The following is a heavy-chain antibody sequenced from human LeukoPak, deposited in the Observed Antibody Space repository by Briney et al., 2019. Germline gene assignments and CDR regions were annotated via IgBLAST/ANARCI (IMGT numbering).Heavy chain of an antibody. V-gene: IGHV4-39*07. D-gene: IGHD5-18*01. CDR1: GGSIRSYY. J-gene: IGHJ4*02. CDR2: IYYSGST. Sequence: SETLSLTCSVSGGSIRSYYWSWIRQPPGKGLEWIGSIYYSGSTYYNPSLKSRITISVDTSKNQFSLKLSSVTAADTAVYYCARQDTAMVTVDYWGQGTLVTVSS. CDR3: ARQDTAMVTVDY.